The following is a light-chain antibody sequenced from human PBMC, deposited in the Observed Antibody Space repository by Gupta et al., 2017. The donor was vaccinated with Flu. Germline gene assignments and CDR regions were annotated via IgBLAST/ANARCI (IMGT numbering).Light chain of an antibody. J-gene: IGLJ1*01. CDR2: GNS. CDR1: RSNIGAIYD. V-gene: IGLV1-40*01. Sequence: QSVLTQPPSVSGAPGQTVTISCTGSRSNIGAIYDVRWYQQLPGTAPKLLIYGNSNRPSGVPDRFSGSKSGTSAPLAITGLQAEDEADYYCQSYDSSLRAYVFGIGTRVTVL. CDR3: QSYDSSLRAYV.